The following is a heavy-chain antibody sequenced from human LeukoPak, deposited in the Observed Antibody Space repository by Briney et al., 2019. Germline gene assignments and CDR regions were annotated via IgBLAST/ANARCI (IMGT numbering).Heavy chain of an antibody. CDR1: GYPFNTFG. D-gene: IGHD6-13*01. J-gene: IGHJ4*02. CDR3: ARDPSSRAAAGRGDY. CDR2: IRYDGSNA. Sequence: PGRSLRLSCAASGYPFNTFGMYWVRQSPGKGLEWVAVIRYDGSNADYADSVKGRFTISRDNSKNTLYLQMNSLRSEDTAIYYCARDPSSRAAAGRGDYWGQGTQVTVSS. V-gene: IGHV3-33*01.